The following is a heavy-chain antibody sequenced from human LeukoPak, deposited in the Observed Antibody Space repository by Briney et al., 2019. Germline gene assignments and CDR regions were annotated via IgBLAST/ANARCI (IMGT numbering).Heavy chain of an antibody. CDR3: AKDNYDILTGYYPYFDY. V-gene: IGHV3-23*01. J-gene: IGHJ4*02. Sequence: GGSLRLSCAVSGFTFSSYAMSWVRQAPGKGLEWVSAISGSGGSTYYADSVKGRFTISRDNSKNTLYLQMNSLRAEDTAVYYCAKDNYDILTGYYPYFDYWGQGTLVTVSS. CDR2: ISGSGGST. CDR1: GFTFSSYA. D-gene: IGHD3-9*01.